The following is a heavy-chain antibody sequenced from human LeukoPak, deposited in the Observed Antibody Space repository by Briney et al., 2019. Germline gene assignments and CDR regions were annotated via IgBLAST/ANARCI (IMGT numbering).Heavy chain of an antibody. CDR2: IYPGDSDT. D-gene: IGHD3-3*01. Sequence: GESLKISCKGFGYSFTSYWIGWGRPMPGKGLGWMGIIYPGDSDTRYSPSFQGQVTISADKSISTAYLQWSSLKASDTAMYYCARRHYDFWTYFDYWGQGTLVTVSS. V-gene: IGHV5-51*01. CDR1: GYSFTSYW. J-gene: IGHJ4*02. CDR3: ARRHYDFWTYFDY.